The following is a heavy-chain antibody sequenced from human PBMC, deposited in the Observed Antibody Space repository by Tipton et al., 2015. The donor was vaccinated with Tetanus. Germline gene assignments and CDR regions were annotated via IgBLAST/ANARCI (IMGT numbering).Heavy chain of an antibody. V-gene: IGHV3-7*01. J-gene: IGHJ5*01. CDR2: INGGGNEK. CDR3: AASILLSRTDHLDS. D-gene: IGHD3-9*01. Sequence: SLRLSCAVSGFTFSSSWMSWVRQVPGKGLEWVANINGGGNEKYYVDSVKGRFTISRDNAKNSLYLQMNSLGSEDAAVYYCAASILLSRTDHLDSWGQGTLVTVSS. CDR1: GFTFSSSW.